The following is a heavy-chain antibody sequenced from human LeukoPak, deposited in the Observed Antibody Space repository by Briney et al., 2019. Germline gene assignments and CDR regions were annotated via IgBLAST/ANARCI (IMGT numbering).Heavy chain of an antibody. CDR2: IKQDGSEK. D-gene: IGHD3-10*01. J-gene: IGHJ4*02. V-gene: IGHV3-7*01. CDR1: GFTFSSYW. CDR3: AKDPPIYYGSGSFPDY. Sequence: PGGSLRLSCAASGFTFSSYWMSWVRQAPGKGLEWVANIKQDGSEKYYVDSVKGRFTISRDNAKNSLYLQMNSLRAEDTAVYYCAKDPPIYYGSGSFPDYWGQGTLVTVSS.